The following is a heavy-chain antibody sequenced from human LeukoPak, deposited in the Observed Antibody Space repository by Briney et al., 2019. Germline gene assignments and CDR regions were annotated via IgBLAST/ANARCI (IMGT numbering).Heavy chain of an antibody. CDR1: AFTFSRDD. Sequence: GGSLRLSCAASAFTFSRDDMAWVRQPPGKRPEWISSISGNGAGTHYIDSVRGRFIISRDNSKNTVYLQMNSLRAEDSAIYYCAREDSSMVLSLDYWGQGTLVTVSS. CDR3: AREDSSMVLSLDY. V-gene: IGHV3-23*01. D-gene: IGHD5-18*01. CDR2: ISGNGAGT. J-gene: IGHJ4*02.